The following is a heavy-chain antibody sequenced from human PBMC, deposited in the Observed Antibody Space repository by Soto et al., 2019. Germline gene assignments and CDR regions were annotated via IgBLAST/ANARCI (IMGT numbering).Heavy chain of an antibody. J-gene: IGHJ5*02. CDR1: GYTFTSYD. V-gene: IGHV1-8*01. CDR2: MNPNSGKT. CDR3: ARDPGYCSGGSCQNWFDP. Sequence: ASVKVSCKASGYTFTSYDINWVRQATGQGLEWMGWMNPNSGKTGYAQKFQGRVTMTRDKSTSTAYMELSSLRSEDTAVYYCARDPGYCSGGSCQNWFDPWGQGTLVTVSS. D-gene: IGHD2-15*01.